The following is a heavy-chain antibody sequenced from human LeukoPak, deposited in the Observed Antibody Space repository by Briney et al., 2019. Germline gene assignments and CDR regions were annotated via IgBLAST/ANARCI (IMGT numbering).Heavy chain of an antibody. CDR2: ISSDGGTT. CDR3: AKDRNGYFDY. CDR1: EFTFSSFA. V-gene: IGHV3-23*01. D-gene: IGHD2-8*01. Sequence: GGSLRLSCAVSEFTFSSFAMGWVRQTPGKGLEWLSYISSDGGTTSYADSVKGRFTISRDNSRNMVFLQMNGLRAEDTALYYCAKDRNGYFDYWGQGTLVTVSS. J-gene: IGHJ4*02.